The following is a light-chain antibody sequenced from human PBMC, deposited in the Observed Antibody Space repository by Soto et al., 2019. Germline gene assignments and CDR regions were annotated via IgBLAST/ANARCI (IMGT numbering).Light chain of an antibody. CDR2: DAS. Sequence: DIQMTQSPSTLSASVGERVTITCRASQSISGRLAWYQQKPGKAPKLLIYDASKLESGVPSRFSGSGSETEFTLAITSLQPDDFATYYCHHYITYSSTFGQGTKLEIK. J-gene: IGKJ2*01. V-gene: IGKV1-5*01. CDR1: QSISGR. CDR3: HHYITYSST.